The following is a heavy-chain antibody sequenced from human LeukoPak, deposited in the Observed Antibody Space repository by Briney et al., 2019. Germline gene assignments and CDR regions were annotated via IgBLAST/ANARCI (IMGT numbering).Heavy chain of an antibody. Sequence: SETLSLTCTVSGGSISSGGYYWSWIRQHPGKGLEWIGYIYYSGSTNYNPSLKSRVTISVDTSKNQFSLKLSSVTAADTAVYYCARDRSSSSLPSYYGMDVWGQGTTVTVSS. CDR2: IYYSGST. CDR3: ARDRSSSSLPSYYGMDV. V-gene: IGHV4-61*08. CDR1: GGSISSGGYY. D-gene: IGHD6-13*01. J-gene: IGHJ6*02.